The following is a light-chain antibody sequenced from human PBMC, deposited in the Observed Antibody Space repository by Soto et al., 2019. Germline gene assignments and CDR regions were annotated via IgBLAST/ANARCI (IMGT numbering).Light chain of an antibody. J-gene: IGKJ1*01. CDR1: QSISSY. CDR2: AAS. CDR3: QQSYSTPRT. Sequence: IQMTPPPSSLSASVGCRVSITHGASQSISSYLNWYQQKPGKAPKLLVYAASSLQSGVPSRFSGSGSGTDFTLTISSLQPEDFATYYCQQSYSTPRTFGQGTKVDIK. V-gene: IGKV1-39*01.